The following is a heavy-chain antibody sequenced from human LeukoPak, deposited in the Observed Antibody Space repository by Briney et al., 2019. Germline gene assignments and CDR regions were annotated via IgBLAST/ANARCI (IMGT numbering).Heavy chain of an antibody. D-gene: IGHD2-21*01. CDR3: VRVKKILPVFEI. CDR1: GYRFTDFH. CDR2: INTATGVKPNICGT. J-gene: IGHJ4*02. Sequence: GSSVKVSFKASGYRFTDFHIHWVRQAPGQRSEWMGWINTATGVKPNICGTFYAKTFWGSVTMTTDTSISTVSLEMSSLTIDDTAIYFCVRVKKILPVFEIWGQGTLLTVSS. V-gene: IGHV1-2*02.